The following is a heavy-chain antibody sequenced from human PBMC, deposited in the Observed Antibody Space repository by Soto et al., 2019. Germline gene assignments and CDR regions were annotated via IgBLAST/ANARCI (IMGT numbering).Heavy chain of an antibody. CDR1: GFTFSTYG. V-gene: IGHV3-30*18. CDR2: ISYDGTNK. CDR3: AKDLQSSGDYYYDCYGMDV. D-gene: IGHD4-17*01. Sequence: QVQLVDSGGGEVQPGRSLTISCAASGFTFSTYGMHWVSQTPGTGLEWVAVISYDGTNKFYSDSVKGRCTISRDNFKNPRTLQMNSRRADDTAVYSCAKDLQSSGDYYYDCYGMDVWGLGTRVSVSS. J-gene: IGHJ6*02.